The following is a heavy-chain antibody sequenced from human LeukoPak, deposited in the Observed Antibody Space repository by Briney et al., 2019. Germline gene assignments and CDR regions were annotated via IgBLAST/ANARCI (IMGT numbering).Heavy chain of an antibody. D-gene: IGHD3-22*01. Sequence: PSETPSLTCTVSGYSISSGYYWGWIRQPPGKGLEWIGSIYHSGSTYYNPSLKSRVTISVDTSKNQFSLKLSSVTAADTAVYYCARVEYYYDSSGREYYFDYWGQGTLVTVSS. J-gene: IGHJ4*02. CDR3: ARVEYYYDSSGREYYFDY. CDR1: GYSISSGYY. CDR2: IYHSGST. V-gene: IGHV4-38-2*02.